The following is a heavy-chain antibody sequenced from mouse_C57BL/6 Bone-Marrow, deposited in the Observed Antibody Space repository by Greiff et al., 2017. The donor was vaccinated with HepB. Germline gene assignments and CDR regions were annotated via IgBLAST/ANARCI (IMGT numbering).Heavy chain of an antibody. CDR3: ARDAGLITTVVAPEGYAMDY. V-gene: IGHV7-1*01. D-gene: IGHD1-1*01. CDR1: GFTFSDFY. J-gene: IGHJ4*01. CDR2: SRNKANDYTT. Sequence: EVQLVESGGGLVQSGRSLRLSCATSGFTFSDFYMEWVRQAPGKGLEWIAASRNKANDYTTEYSAPVKGRFIVSRDTSQSILYLQMNALRAEDTAIYYCARDAGLITTVVAPEGYAMDYWGQGTSVTVSS.